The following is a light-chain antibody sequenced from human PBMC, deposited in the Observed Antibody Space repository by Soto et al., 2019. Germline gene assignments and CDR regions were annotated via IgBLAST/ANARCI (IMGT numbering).Light chain of an antibody. Sequence: IVLTQSPGTLALSPGERATLSCRASQSVSSNYLAWYQQKPGQAPRLLIYGASSRATGIPDRLSGSGSGTHFTLTISRLEPEDFAVYYCQQYGSSPLFTFGPGTKVDI. V-gene: IGKV3-20*01. CDR1: QSVSSNY. CDR3: QQYGSSPLFT. CDR2: GAS. J-gene: IGKJ3*01.